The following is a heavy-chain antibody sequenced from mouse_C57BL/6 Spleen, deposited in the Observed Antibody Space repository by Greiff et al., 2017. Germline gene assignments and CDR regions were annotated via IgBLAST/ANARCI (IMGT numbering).Heavy chain of an antibody. V-gene: IGHV5-6*01. J-gene: IGHJ2*01. CDR1: GFTFSSYG. CDR2: ISSGGSYT. CDR3: ERQGNLYYFEY. Sequence: EVQLVESGGDLVKPGGSLKLSCAASGFTFSSYGMSWVRQTPDKRLEWVATISSGGSYTYYPDSVKGRITISIDNANNTLYLQMSSLTSEDTAMYDCERQGNLYYFEYWGQGTTLSVSS. D-gene: IGHD2-1*01.